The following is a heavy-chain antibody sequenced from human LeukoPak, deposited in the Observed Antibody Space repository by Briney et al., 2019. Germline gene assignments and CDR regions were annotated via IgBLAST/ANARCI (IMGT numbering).Heavy chain of an antibody. CDR2: IYTSGST. V-gene: IGHV4-61*02. CDR1: GGSISSGSYY. CDR3: ARVSEYSSSSGFDY. J-gene: IGHJ4*02. D-gene: IGHD6-6*01. Sequence: SETLSLTCTVSGGSISSGSYYWSWIRQPAGKGLEWIGRIYTSGSTNYNPSLKSRVTISVDASKNQFSLKLSSVTAADTAVYYCARVSEYSSSSGFDYWGQGTLVTVSS.